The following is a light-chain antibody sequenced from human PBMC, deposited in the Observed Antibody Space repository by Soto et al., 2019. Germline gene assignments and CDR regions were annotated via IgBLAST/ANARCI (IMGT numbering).Light chain of an antibody. V-gene: IGKV1-5*03. Sequence: DIQITQSPSTLSASVGDRVSFTCRASHYISSWLAWYQQKPGKAPKLLIYKASTLKSGVPSRFSGSGSGTEFTLTISSLQPDDFATYYCQHYNSYSEAFGQGTKVDIK. J-gene: IGKJ1*01. CDR2: KAS. CDR3: QHYNSYSEA. CDR1: HYISSW.